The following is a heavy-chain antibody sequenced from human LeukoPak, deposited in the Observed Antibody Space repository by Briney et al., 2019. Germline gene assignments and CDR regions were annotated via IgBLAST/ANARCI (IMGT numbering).Heavy chain of an antibody. D-gene: IGHD4-17*01. V-gene: IGHV3-30*18. CDR1: GFTFSSYG. J-gene: IGHJ4*02. CDR2: ISYDGSNK. CDR3: ANEIRPNDY. Sequence: GSLRLSCAASGFTFSSYGMHWVRQAPGKGLEWVAVISYDGSNKYYADSVKGRFTISRDNSKSTVYLQMNSLRAKDTAVYYCANEIRPNDYWGQGTLVTVSS.